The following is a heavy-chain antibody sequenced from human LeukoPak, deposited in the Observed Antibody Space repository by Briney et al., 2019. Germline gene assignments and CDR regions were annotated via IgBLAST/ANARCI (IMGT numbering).Heavy chain of an antibody. D-gene: IGHD2-15*01. CDR3: ARLRCSGGSCYSYYYYYYMDV. Sequence: SETLSLTCTVSGGSISSSSYYWGWIRQPPGKGLEWIGSIYYSGSTYYNPSLKSRVTISVDTSKNQFSLKLSSVTAADTAVYYCARLRCSGGSCYSYYYYYYMDVWGKGTTVTISS. V-gene: IGHV4-39*01. J-gene: IGHJ6*03. CDR1: GGSISSSSYY. CDR2: IYYSGST.